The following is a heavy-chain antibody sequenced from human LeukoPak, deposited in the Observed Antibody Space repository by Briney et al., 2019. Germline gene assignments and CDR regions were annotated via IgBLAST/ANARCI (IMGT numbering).Heavy chain of an antibody. V-gene: IGHV3-73*01. CDR2: IRSKANNYAT. CDR3: TSGSAY. CDR1: GFTFSGPA. Sequence: GGSLKLSCAASGFTFSGPAMHWVRQASGKGLEWVGRIRSKANNYATAYAASVKGRFTISRDDSKNTAYLQMNSLKTDDTAVYYCTSGSAYWGQGTLVTVSS. J-gene: IGHJ4*02.